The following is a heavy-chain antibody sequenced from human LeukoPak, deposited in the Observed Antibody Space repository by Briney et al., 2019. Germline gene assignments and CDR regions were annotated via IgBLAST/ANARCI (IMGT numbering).Heavy chain of an antibody. CDR2: IYTSGST. Sequence: SQTLSLTCTVSGGSISSGSYYWSWNRRPAGKGLEWNGRIYTSGSTHYNPSLKSRVTISVDTSKNKFSLKLSSVTAADTAVYYCAREFGYAVTSLDYWGQGTLVTVSS. CDR1: GGSISSGSYY. V-gene: IGHV4-61*02. J-gene: IGHJ4*02. D-gene: IGHD4-17*01. CDR3: AREFGYAVTSLDY.